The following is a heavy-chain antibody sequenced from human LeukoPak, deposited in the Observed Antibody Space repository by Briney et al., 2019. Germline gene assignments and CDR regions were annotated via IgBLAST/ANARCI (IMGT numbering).Heavy chain of an antibody. D-gene: IGHD6-13*01. Sequence: GSSVKVSCKASGGTFIKDAISWVRQAPGKGLEWVATIKQYGSEKYYVDSVEGRFTISRDNAKKSLFLQMDSLRGEDTAVYYCARAAEISALDNWGQGTLVTVSS. CDR2: IKQYGSEK. J-gene: IGHJ4*02. CDR1: GGTFIKDA. V-gene: IGHV3-7*05. CDR3: ARAAEISALDN.